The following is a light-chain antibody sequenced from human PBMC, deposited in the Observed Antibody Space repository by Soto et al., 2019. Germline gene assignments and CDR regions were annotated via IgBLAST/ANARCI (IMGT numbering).Light chain of an antibody. CDR2: DAS. J-gene: IGKJ4*01. Sequence: EIVLTHSPCTLSLSPVERAPLSCSTSLSVSVYLDWYQQKPGQAPRLLISDASNRATGIPARFSGSGSGTDFTLTISSLGPEDFAVYYCQQRSNWPLPFGGGTKVDIK. CDR1: LSVSVY. CDR3: QQRSNWPLP. V-gene: IGKV3-11*01.